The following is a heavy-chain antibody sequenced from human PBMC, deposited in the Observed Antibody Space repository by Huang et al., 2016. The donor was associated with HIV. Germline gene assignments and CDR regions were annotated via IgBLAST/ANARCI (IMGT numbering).Heavy chain of an antibody. CDR1: GFSFSYAW. V-gene: IGHV3-15*07. CDR3: TTGTRDYLNAFDI. Sequence: EVQLVESGGGLVKPGGSLRLSCEVSGFSFSYAWRNWVRQAPGKGLEWVGRIKSKTERGTTDYAAPVKGRFTISRDDSKNTLYLQMNSLKTEDTGVYYCTTGTRDYLNAFDIWGQGTKVTVSS. J-gene: IGHJ3*02. D-gene: IGHD1-7*01. CDR2: IKSKTERGTT.